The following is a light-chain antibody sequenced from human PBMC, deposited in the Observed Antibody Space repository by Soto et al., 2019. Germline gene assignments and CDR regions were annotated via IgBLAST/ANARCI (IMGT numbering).Light chain of an antibody. CDR2: WAS. CDR1: QSVLSSSNNKNY. Sequence: DIVMTQSPDSLAVSLGERATINCKSSQSVLSSSNNKNYLAWYQQKPRQPPKLLLYWASTRESGVPDRFSGSGSGTDFTLTISSLQAEDVAVYYCQQYYSTPWTFGQGTKVEIK. J-gene: IGKJ1*01. V-gene: IGKV4-1*01. CDR3: QQYYSTPWT.